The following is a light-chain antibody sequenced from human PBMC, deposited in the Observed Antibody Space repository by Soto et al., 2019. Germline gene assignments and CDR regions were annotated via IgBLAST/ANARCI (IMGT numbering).Light chain of an antibody. Sequence: QSLLPHPASLSGSPRQSITISCTGASSDVGSYTYVSWYQQHPGKAPKLMIYEVNNRPSGVSNRFSGSKSGNTASLTISGLQAEDEADYYCSSYTSSSTLYVFGTGTKVTAL. CDR3: SSYTSSSTLYV. CDR1: SSDVGSYTY. CDR2: EVN. J-gene: IGLJ1*01. V-gene: IGLV2-14*01.